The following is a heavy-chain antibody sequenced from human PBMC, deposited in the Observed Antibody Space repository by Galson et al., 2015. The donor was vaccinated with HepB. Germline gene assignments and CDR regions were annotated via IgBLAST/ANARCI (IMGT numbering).Heavy chain of an antibody. CDR1: GFTFTSSA. J-gene: IGHJ4*02. CDR2: ISAYNGNT. Sequence: SVKVSCKASGFTFTSSAVQWVRQAPGQGLEWMGWISAYNGNTNYAQKLQGRVTMTTDTSTSTAYMELRSLRSDDTAVYYCAREREHYYDSSGYHYYFDYWGQGTLVTVSS. V-gene: IGHV1-18*01. D-gene: IGHD3-22*01. CDR3: AREREHYYDSSGYHYYFDY.